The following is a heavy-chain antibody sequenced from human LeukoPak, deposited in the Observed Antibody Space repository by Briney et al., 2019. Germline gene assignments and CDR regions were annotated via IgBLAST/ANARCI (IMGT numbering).Heavy chain of an antibody. Sequence: ASVKVSCKASGYTFTSYGISWVRQAPGQGLEWMGWISAYNGNTNYAQKLQGRVTMTTDTSTSTAYMELRSLRSDDTAVYYCARSFYSSSWYNWFDPWGQGTLVTVSS. CDR1: GYTFTSYG. V-gene: IGHV1-18*01. D-gene: IGHD6-13*01. CDR3: ARSFYSSSWYNWFDP. J-gene: IGHJ5*02. CDR2: ISAYNGNT.